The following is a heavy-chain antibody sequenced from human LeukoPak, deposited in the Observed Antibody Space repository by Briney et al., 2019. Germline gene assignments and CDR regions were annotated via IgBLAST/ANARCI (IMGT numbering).Heavy chain of an antibody. CDR2: IIPIFGTA. J-gene: IGHJ6*03. Sequence: ASVKVSCKASGGTFSSYAISWVRQAPGQGLEWMGGIIPIFGTANYAQKFQGRVTITADESTSTAYMELSSLRSEDTAVYYCARDPGYYYGSGRDYYYYYMDVWGKGTTVTISS. V-gene: IGHV1-69*13. D-gene: IGHD3-10*01. CDR3: ARDPGYYYGSGRDYYYYYMDV. CDR1: GGTFSSYA.